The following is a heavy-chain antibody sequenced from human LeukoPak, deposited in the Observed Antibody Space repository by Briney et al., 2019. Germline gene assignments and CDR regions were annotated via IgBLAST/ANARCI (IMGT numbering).Heavy chain of an antibody. D-gene: IGHD3-10*01. V-gene: IGHV4-30-4*01. CDR2: IYYSGST. J-gene: IGHJ4*02. Sequence: PSETLSLTCTVSGGSITSGDYYWSWIRQPPGKGLERIGYIYYSGSTHYNPSLKSRLTISVDTSKNQFSLRLSSVTAADTAVYYCARWYYAPGMVDYWGQGTLVTVSS. CDR1: GGSITSGDYY. CDR3: ARWYYAPGMVDY.